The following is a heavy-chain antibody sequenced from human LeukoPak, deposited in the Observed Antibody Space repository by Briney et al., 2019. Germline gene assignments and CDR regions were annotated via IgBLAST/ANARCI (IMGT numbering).Heavy chain of an antibody. J-gene: IGHJ4*02. Sequence: SVRVSCKTSGGTFSSYAFSWMRQAPGQGLEWVGRIIPIYNPVDYTQRFQGRVTITADESTNTVYLELSSLRYDDTAVYYCAREPLGCGGDCHFDYWGQGTLVTVSS. CDR2: IIPIYNPV. D-gene: IGHD2-21*02. V-gene: IGHV1-69*13. CDR1: GGTFSSYA. CDR3: AREPLGCGGDCHFDY.